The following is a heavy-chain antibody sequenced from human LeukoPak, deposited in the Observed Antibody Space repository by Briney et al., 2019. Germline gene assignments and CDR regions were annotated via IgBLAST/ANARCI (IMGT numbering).Heavy chain of an antibody. D-gene: IGHD6-6*01. CDR2: IYHSGST. CDR1: GYSISSGYY. Sequence: SETLSLTCAVSGYSISSGYYWGWIRQPPGEGLEWIGSIYHSGSTYYNPSLKSRVTISVDTSKNQFSLKLSSVTAADTAVYYCARDHYIAAHPYYYYYGMDVWGQGTTVTVSS. J-gene: IGHJ6*02. CDR3: ARDHYIAAHPYYYYYGMDV. V-gene: IGHV4-38-2*02.